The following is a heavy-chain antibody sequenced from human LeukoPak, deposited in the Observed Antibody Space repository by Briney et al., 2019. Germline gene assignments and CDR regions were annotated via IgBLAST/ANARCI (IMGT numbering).Heavy chain of an antibody. CDR3: AREQYFRGVMVITTFDY. CDR2: IYSSGSS. Sequence: SETLSLTCNVSGVSINNYYWNWMRQAAGKGLEWIGRIYSSGSSNYNPSLKSRVTMSVDTSKNQFSLKLSSVTAADTAVYYCAREQYFRGVMVITTFDYWGQGTLVTVSS. V-gene: IGHV4-4*07. CDR1: GVSINNYY. D-gene: IGHD3-22*01. J-gene: IGHJ4*02.